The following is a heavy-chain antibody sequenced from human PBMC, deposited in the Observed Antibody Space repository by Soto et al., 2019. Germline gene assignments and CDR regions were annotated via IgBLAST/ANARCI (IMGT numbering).Heavy chain of an antibody. V-gene: IGHV1-8*01. D-gene: IGHD6-19*01. CDR1: GYTFTSYD. CDR3: ARLSYSSGSWDY. J-gene: IGHJ4*02. Sequence: ASVKVSCKASGYTFTSYDINWGRQATGQGLEWMGWMNPNSGNTGYAQKFQGRVTMTRNTSISTAYMELSSLRSEDTAVYYCARLSYSSGSWDYWGQGTLVTVSS. CDR2: MNPNSGNT.